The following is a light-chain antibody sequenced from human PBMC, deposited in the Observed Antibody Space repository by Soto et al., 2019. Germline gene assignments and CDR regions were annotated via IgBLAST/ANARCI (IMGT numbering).Light chain of an antibody. Sequence: EVVVTQSPATLSVSPGERATLSCRASQSVSSNLAWYQQKPGQAPRLLIYGASTRATVIPARLSGSGSGTEFTLTISSLQSEDFAVYYCHQYDNWPKTFGQGTRLEIK. CDR3: HQYDNWPKT. CDR1: QSVSSN. CDR2: GAS. J-gene: IGKJ5*01. V-gene: IGKV3-15*01.